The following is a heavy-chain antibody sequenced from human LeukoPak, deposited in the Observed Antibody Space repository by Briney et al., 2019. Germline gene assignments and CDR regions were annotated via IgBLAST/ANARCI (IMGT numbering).Heavy chain of an antibody. D-gene: IGHD3-9*01. CDR1: GYTFTSYG. J-gene: IGHJ4*02. CDR3: ARGDLRYFDWLNAFDY. CDR2: ISAYSGNT. Sequence: ASVKVSCKASGYTFTSYGISWVRQAPGQGLEWMGWISAYSGNTNYAQKLQGRVTMTTDTSTSTAYMELRSLRSDDTAVYYCARGDLRYFDWLNAFDYWGQGTLVTVSS. V-gene: IGHV1-18*01.